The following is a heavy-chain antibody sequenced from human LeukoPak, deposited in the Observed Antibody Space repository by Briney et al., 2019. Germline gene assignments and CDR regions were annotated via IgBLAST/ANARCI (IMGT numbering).Heavy chain of an antibody. CDR3: AKDSRAVAAPYTFDY. Sequence: GGSLRLSCAASGFTFDDYTMHWVRQPPGKGLEWVSLINWDGTRTDYTDSVKGRFTVSRDNSNNSLYLQMNSLRTEDAALYYCAKDSRAVAAPYTFDYWGQGTLVTVSS. CDR1: GFTFDDYT. J-gene: IGHJ4*02. V-gene: IGHV3-43*01. D-gene: IGHD6-19*01. CDR2: INWDGTRT.